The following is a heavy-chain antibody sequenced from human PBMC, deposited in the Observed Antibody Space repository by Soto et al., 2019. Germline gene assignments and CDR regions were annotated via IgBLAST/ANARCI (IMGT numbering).Heavy chain of an antibody. J-gene: IGHJ6*03. V-gene: IGHV4-59*12. D-gene: IGHD2-15*01. Sequence: SETLSLTCTVSGASIDLYCWSWIRQPPGKGLEWIGYIYYSGSTNYNPSLKSRVTISVDASKNQFSLKLSSVTAADTAVYYCARAGYCSGGSCYDGYYYYYYMDVWGKGTTVTVSS. CDR2: IYYSGST. CDR1: GASIDLYC. CDR3: ARAGYCSGGSCYDGYYYYYYMDV.